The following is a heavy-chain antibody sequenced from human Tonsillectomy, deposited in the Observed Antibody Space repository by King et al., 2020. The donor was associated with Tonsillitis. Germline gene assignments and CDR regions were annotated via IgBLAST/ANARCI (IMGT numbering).Heavy chain of an antibody. CDR3: VGGGDILTGGSLFDP. CDR2: IYTSGST. V-gene: IGHV4-61*02. CDR1: GGSITSDSYY. J-gene: IGHJ5*02. D-gene: IGHD3-9*01. Sequence: QLQESGPGLVKPSQTLSLTCTVSGGSITSDSYYWSWIRQPAGKGLEWIGRIYTSGSTNYNPSLESRVTMSVDTSKNQFSLKLSSVTAADTAVYYCVGGGDILTGGSLFDPWGQGTLVTVSS.